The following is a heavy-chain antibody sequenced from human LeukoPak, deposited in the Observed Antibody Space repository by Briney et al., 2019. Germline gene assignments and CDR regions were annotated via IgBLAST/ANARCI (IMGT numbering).Heavy chain of an antibody. CDR2: INHSGST. CDR1: GGSFSGYY. CDR3: ARAPRYDFWSGYHDTYFDY. Sequence: SETLSLTCAVYGGSFSGYYWSWIRQPPGKGLEWIGEINHSGSTNYNPSLKGRVTISVDTSKNQFSLKLSSVTAADTAVYYCARAPRYDFWSGYHDTYFDYWGQGTLVTVSS. J-gene: IGHJ4*02. D-gene: IGHD3-3*01. V-gene: IGHV4-34*01.